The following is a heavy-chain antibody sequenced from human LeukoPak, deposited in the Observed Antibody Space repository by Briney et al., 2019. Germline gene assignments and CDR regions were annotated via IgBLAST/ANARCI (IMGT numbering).Heavy chain of an antibody. V-gene: IGHV4-34*01. CDR3: ARRDSGFDY. D-gene: IGHD3-3*01. J-gene: IGHJ4*02. CDR1: GGSFSGYY. CDR2: INHSGST. Sequence: SETLSLTCAVHGGSFSGYYWSWIRQPPGKGLEWIGEINHSGSTNYNPSLKSRVTISVDTSKNQFSLKLSSVTAADTAVYYCARRDSGFDYWGQGTLVTVSS.